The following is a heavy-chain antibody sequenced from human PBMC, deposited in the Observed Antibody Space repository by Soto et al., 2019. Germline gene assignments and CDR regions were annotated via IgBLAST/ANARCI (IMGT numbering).Heavy chain of an antibody. Sequence: QLQLQEFGSGLVKPSQTLSLTCAVSGGSISSGGYSWSWIRQPPGKGLEWIGYIYHSGSTYYNPSLKSRVTISVDRSKNQYSLKLSSVTAADTAVYYCARAPLSEGMDVWGQGTTVTVSS. V-gene: IGHV4-30-2*01. J-gene: IGHJ6*02. D-gene: IGHD3-10*01. CDR1: GGSISSGGYS. CDR2: IYHSGST. CDR3: ARAPLSEGMDV.